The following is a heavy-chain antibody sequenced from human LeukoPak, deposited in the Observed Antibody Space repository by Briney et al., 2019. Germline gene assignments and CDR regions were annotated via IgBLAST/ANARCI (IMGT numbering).Heavy chain of an antibody. J-gene: IGHJ4*02. CDR1: GYIFTNFW. D-gene: IGHD6-13*01. V-gene: IGHV5-51*01. CDR2: ISPGNPDT. CDR3: ARLISSSWYEFDF. Sequence: GESLKISCKASGYIFTNFWIGWVRQMPGKGLEWMGIISPGNPDTRYRPSFQGQVTMSADKSINTAYLQWNSLKASDSALYYCARLISSSWYEFDFWGQGTLVTVSS.